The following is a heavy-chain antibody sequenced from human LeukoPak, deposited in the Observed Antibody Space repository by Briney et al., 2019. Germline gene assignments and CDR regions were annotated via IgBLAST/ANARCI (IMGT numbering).Heavy chain of an antibody. D-gene: IGHD3-22*01. CDR2: IYYSGST. V-gene: IGHV4-39*01. J-gene: IGHJ3*02. Sequence: PSETLSLTCTVSGGSISSGGYYWSWIRQHPGKGLEWIGSIYYSGSTYYNPSLKSRVTISVDTSKNQFSLKLSSVTAADTAVYYCARPGYYYDSSGYHDGDAFDIWGQGTMVTVSS. CDR3: ARPGYYYDSSGYHDGDAFDI. CDR1: GGSISSGGYY.